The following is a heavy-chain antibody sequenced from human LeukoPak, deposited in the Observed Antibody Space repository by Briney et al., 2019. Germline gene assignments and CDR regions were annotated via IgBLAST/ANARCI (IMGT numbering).Heavy chain of an antibody. Sequence: PSETLSLTCTVSGGSISSSSYYWGWIRQAPWKGLEWIGSIYYSGSTYYNPSLKSRVTISVDTSKNQFSLKLSSVTAADTAVYYCARQDYGGGYFDYWGQGTLVTVSS. CDR2: IYYSGST. J-gene: IGHJ4*02. CDR3: ARQDYGGGYFDY. CDR1: GGSISSSSYY. V-gene: IGHV4-39*01. D-gene: IGHD4-23*01.